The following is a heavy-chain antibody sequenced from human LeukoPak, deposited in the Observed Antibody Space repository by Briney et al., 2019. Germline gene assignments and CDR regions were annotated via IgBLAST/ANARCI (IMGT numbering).Heavy chain of an antibody. D-gene: IGHD6-19*01. J-gene: IGHJ4*02. CDR3: ARLRLGYSSGWYYFDS. CDR1: GLTFSDYY. Sequence: PGGSLRLSCAASGLTFSDYYMNWIRQAPGKGLEWVSYISSSGSTIYYADSVKGRFTISRDNAKNSLYLQMNSLRAEDTAVYYCARLRLGYSSGWYYFDSWGQGTLVTVSS. CDR2: ISSSGSTI. V-gene: IGHV3-11*01.